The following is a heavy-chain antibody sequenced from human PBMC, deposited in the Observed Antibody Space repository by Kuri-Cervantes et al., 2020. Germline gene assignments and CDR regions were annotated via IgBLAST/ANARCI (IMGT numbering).Heavy chain of an antibody. D-gene: IGHD3-22*01. J-gene: IGHJ4*02. CDR3: ARDRASYYDSSGYYSGY. CDR2: IWYDGSNK. V-gene: IGHV3-33*08. CDR1: GFTFSSYW. Sequence: GESLKISCAASGFTFSSYWMSWVRQAPGKGLEWVAVIWYDGSNKYYADSVKGRFTISRDNSKNTLYLQMNSLRAEDTAVYYCARDRASYYDSSGYYSGYWGQGTLVTVSS.